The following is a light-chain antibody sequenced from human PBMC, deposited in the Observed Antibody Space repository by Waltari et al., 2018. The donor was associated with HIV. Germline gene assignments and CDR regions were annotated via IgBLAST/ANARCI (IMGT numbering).Light chain of an antibody. CDR3: QQYYSYPRT. CDR1: QGISSY. J-gene: IGKJ1*01. Sequence: AIRMTQSPSSFSASTGDRVTITCRASQGISSYLAWHQQKPGKAPKLLIYAASTLQSGVPSRFSGSGSGTDFTLTISCLQSEDFATYYCQQYYSYPRTFGQGTNVEIK. V-gene: IGKV1-8*01. CDR2: AAS.